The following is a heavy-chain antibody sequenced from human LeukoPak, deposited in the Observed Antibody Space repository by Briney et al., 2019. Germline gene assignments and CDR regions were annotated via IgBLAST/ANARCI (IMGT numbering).Heavy chain of an antibody. Sequence: GGSLRLSCAASGFTFSSYGMHWVRQAPGKRLEWVAVIWYDGSNKYYADSVKGRFTISRDNSKNTLYLQMNSLRAEDTAAYYCARSPSYYYDSSGYYSYWGQGTLVTVSS. CDR3: ARSPSYYYDSSGYYSY. CDR2: IWYDGSNK. V-gene: IGHV3-33*01. J-gene: IGHJ4*02. CDR1: GFTFSSYG. D-gene: IGHD3-22*01.